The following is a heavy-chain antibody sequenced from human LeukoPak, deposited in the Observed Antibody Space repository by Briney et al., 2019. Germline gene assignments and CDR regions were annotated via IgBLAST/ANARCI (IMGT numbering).Heavy chain of an antibody. CDR1: GVSISSHY. CDR3: ATIKRGSIFGYFDF. CDR2: MFDKENT. Sequence: PSETLSLTCTVSGVSISSHYRSWIRQPPGKGLEWIGYMFDKENTKDNPSLKSRITLSADTSKNQFSLRLSSVTAADTAVYYCATIKRGSIFGYFDFWGQGILVTVSS. D-gene: IGHD5-18*01. V-gene: IGHV4-59*11. J-gene: IGHJ4*02.